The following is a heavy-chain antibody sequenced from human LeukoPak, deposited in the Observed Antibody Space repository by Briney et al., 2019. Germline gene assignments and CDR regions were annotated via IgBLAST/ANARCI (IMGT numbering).Heavy chain of an antibody. J-gene: IGHJ4*02. Sequence: PGGSLRLSCAASGFTFSSYSMNWVRQAPGKGLEWVSSISSSSSYIYYADSVKGRFTISRDNAKNSLYLQMNSLRAEDMALYYCAKDQSPTTVTPFDYWGQGTLVTVSS. CDR2: ISSSSSYI. D-gene: IGHD4-17*01. CDR1: GFTFSSYS. CDR3: AKDQSPTTVTPFDY. V-gene: IGHV3-21*04.